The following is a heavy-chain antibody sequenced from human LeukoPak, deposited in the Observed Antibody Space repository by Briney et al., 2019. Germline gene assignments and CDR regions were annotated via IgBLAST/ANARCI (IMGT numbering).Heavy chain of an antibody. CDR3: ARDRGYSYAKKSSEYYYMDV. V-gene: IGHV1-69*13. CDR2: IIPIFGTA. Sequence: SVKVSCKASGGTSSSYAISWVRQAPGQGLEWMGGIIPIFGTANYAQKLQGRVTITADESTSTVYMELSSLRSEDTAVYYCARDRGYSYAKKSSEYYYMDVWGKGTTVTISS. J-gene: IGHJ6*03. D-gene: IGHD5-18*01. CDR1: GGTSSSYA.